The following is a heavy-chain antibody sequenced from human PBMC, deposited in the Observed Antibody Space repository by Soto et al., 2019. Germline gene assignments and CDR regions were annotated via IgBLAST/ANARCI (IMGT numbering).Heavy chain of an antibody. D-gene: IGHD2-2*01. CDR1: GFTFSDYY. Sequence: QVQLVESGGGLVKPGGSLRLSCAASGFTFSDYYMSWIRQAPGKGLEWVSYISSSGSTIYYADSVKGRFTISRDNAKNSLYLQMNSLRAEDTAVYYCARESRRGVVVPAAIPFDYWGQGTLVTVSS. CDR2: ISSSGSTI. J-gene: IGHJ4*02. V-gene: IGHV3-11*01. CDR3: ARESRRGVVVPAAIPFDY.